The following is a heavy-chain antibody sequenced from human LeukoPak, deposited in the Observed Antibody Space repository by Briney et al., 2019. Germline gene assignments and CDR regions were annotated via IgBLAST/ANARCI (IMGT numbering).Heavy chain of an antibody. CDR2: IYYSGST. CDR1: GGSISSGGYY. D-gene: IGHD6-6*01. J-gene: IGHJ6*03. V-gene: IGHV4-31*03. Sequence: SETLSLTCTVSGGSISSGGYYWSWIRQHPGKGLEWIGYIYYSGSTYYNPSLKSRVTISVDTSKNQFSLKLSSVTAADTAVYYCATKSSIAARRRGADYYYYYMDAWGKGTTVTVSS. CDR3: ATKSSIAARRRGADYYYYYMDA.